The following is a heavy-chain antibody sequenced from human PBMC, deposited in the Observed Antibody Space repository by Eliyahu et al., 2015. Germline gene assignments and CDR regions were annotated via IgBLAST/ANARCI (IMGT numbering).Heavy chain of an antibody. CDR3: ARRAVMVRGLYYYGMDV. CDR1: GGSFSGYY. J-gene: IGHJ6*02. V-gene: IGHV4-34*01. Sequence: QVQLQQWGAELLKPSETLSLTCAVYGGSFSGYYWSWIRQPPGKGLEWIGEINHSGSTNYNPSLKSRVTISVDTSKNQFSLKLSSVTAADTAVYYCARRAVMVRGLYYYGMDVWGQGTTVTVSS. CDR2: INHSGST. D-gene: IGHD3-10*01.